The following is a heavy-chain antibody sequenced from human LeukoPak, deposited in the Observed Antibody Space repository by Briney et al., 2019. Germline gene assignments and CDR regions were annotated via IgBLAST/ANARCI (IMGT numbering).Heavy chain of an antibody. CDR2: INPNSGGT. Sequence: ASVKVSCKASGYTFTGYYMHWVRQAPGQGLEWMGWINPNSGGTNYAQKFQGRVTMTRDTSLSTAYMELRSLRSDDTAVYYCAREASGYYFLLWGQGTLVTVSS. D-gene: IGHD3-22*01. V-gene: IGHV1-2*02. CDR1: GYTFTGYY. CDR3: AREASGYYFLL. J-gene: IGHJ4*02.